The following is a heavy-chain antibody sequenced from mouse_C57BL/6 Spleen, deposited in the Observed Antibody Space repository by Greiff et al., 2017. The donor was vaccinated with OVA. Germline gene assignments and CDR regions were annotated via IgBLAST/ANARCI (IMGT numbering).Heavy chain of an antibody. J-gene: IGHJ4*01. D-gene: IGHD2-3*01. Sequence: VQLQQSVAELVRPGASVKLSCTASGFNIKNTYMPWVKQRPEQGLEWIGRIDPANGNTKYAPKFQGKATITADTSSNTAYLQLSSLTSEDTAIYYCARWLLRGDAMDYWGQGTSVTVSS. CDR1: GFNIKNTY. CDR3: ARWLLRGDAMDY. CDR2: IDPANGNT. V-gene: IGHV14-3*01.